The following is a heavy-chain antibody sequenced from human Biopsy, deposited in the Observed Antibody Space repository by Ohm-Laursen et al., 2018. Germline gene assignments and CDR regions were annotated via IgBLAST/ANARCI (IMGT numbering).Heavy chain of an antibody. Sequence: SLRLSCAASGFTVTNNDISWVRQAPGKGLEWASFISSSGVQYHADSVKGRFTISRDNSKNTLYLQMNSLRAEDTAVYYCVRASIFGVATSGFYYYGMDVWGQGTTVTVSS. CDR2: ISSSGVQ. V-gene: IGHV3-66*01. CDR3: VRASIFGVATSGFYYYGMDV. CDR1: GFTVTNND. J-gene: IGHJ6*02. D-gene: IGHD3-3*01.